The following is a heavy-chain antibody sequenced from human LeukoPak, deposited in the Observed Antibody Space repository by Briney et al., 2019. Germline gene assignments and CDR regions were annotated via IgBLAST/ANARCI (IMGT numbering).Heavy chain of an antibody. D-gene: IGHD4-17*01. CDR1: GFTFSSYW. CDR2: INHNGNVN. CDR3: ARGVYGDQYYFDY. V-gene: IGHV3-7*03. Sequence: GGSLRLSCAASGFTFSSYWMNWARQAPGKGLEWVASINHNGNVNYYVDSVKGRFTISRDNAKNSLFLQMNSLRAEDTAVYYCARGVYGDQYYFDYWGRGTLVTVSS. J-gene: IGHJ4*02.